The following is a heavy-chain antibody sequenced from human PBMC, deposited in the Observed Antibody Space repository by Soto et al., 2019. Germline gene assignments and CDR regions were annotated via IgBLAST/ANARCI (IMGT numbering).Heavy chain of an antibody. CDR3: ARGPPFGR. CDR1: GYNFTSYA. D-gene: IGHD3-3*01. Sequence: ASLQVSCKATGYNFTSYAMHWVRQATGQRLEWMGWINAGNGNTKYSQKFQGRVTITRDTSASTAYMELSSLRSEDTAVYYCARGPPFGRWGQGTLVTVSS. CDR2: INAGNGNT. V-gene: IGHV1-3*01. J-gene: IGHJ4*02.